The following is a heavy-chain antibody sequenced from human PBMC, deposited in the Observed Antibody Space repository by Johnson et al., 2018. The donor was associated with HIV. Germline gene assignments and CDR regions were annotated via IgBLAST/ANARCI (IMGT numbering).Heavy chain of an antibody. CDR1: GFTFSSYA. CDR2: ISYDGSDK. V-gene: IGHV3-30-3*01. Sequence: QVQLVESGGGVVQPGRSLRLSCAASGFTFSSYAIHWVRQAPGKGLEWVAVISYDGSDKYYADSVKGRFPISRDNSKNTLYLEMNSLRAEDTAVYYCARDHSGYDSVTAAFDIWGQGIMVTVSS. J-gene: IGHJ3*02. D-gene: IGHD5-12*01. CDR3: ARDHSGYDSVTAAFDI.